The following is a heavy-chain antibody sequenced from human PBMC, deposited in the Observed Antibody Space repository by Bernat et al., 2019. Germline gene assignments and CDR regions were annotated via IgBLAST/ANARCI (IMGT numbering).Heavy chain of an antibody. J-gene: IGHJ4*02. CDR2: IRSKAYGGTT. CDR1: GFTFGDYA. V-gene: IGHV3-49*03. D-gene: IGHD3-9*01. CDR3: TRTILRYFDWFLSFDY. Sequence: EVQLVESGGGLVQPGRSLRLSCTASGFTFGDYAMSWFRQAPGKGLEWVGFIRSKAYGGTTEYAASVKGRFTISRDDSKSIAYLQMNSLKTEDTAVYYCTRTILRYFDWFLSFDYWGQGTLVTVSS.